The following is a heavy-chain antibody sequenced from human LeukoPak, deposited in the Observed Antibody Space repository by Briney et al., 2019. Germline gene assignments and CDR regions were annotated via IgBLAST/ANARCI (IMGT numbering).Heavy chain of an antibody. CDR2: IIPIFGTA. V-gene: IGHV1-69*13. CDR1: GGTFSSYA. J-gene: IGHJ6*02. CDR3: ARGAAMVTRYYYGMDV. D-gene: IGHD5-18*01. Sequence: GASVKVSRMASGGTFSSYAISWVRQAPGQGREWMGGIIPIFGTANYAQKFQGRVTITADESTSTAYMELSSLRSEDTAVYYCARGAAMVTRYYYGMDVWGQGTTVTVSS.